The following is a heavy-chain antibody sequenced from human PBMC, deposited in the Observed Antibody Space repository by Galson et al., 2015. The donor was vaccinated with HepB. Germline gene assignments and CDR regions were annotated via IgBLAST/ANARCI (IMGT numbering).Heavy chain of an antibody. CDR1: GFTFSSYA. Sequence: SLRLSCAASGFTFSSYAMHWVRQAPGKGLEWVAVISYDGSNKYYADSVKGRFTISRDNSKNTLYLQMNSLRAEDTAVYYCARDYGYDFWSGPTIWGQGTMVTVSS. CDR3: ARDYGYDFWSGPTI. D-gene: IGHD3-3*01. J-gene: IGHJ3*02. CDR2: ISYDGSNK. V-gene: IGHV3-30-3*01.